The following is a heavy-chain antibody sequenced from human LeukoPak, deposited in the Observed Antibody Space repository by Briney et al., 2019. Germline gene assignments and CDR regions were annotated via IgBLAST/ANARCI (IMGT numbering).Heavy chain of an antibody. CDR3: ARHGNYYDSYYFDY. CDR1: GYSISSGYY. J-gene: IGHJ4*02. Sequence: SETLSLTCTVSGYSISSGYYWGWIRQPPGKGLEWIGSIYHSGSTYYNPSLKSRVTISVDTSKNQFSLKLSSVTAADTAVYYCARHGNYYDSYYFDYWGQGTLVTVSS. V-gene: IGHV4-38-2*02. D-gene: IGHD3-22*01. CDR2: IYHSGST.